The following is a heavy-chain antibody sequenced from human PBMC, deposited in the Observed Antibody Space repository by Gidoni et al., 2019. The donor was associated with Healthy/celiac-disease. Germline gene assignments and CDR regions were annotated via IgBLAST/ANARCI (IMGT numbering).Heavy chain of an antibody. D-gene: IGHD2-2*01. CDR2: IIPIFGTA. CDR3: ASPEDIVVVPAAMPEYYYYGMDV. J-gene: IGHJ6*02. V-gene: IGHV1-69*01. CDR1: GGTFISYA. Sequence: QVQLVQSGAAVKKPGSSVKVSCKASGGTFISYAISWVRQAPGQGLEWMGGIIPIFGTANYAQKFQGRVTITADESTSTAYMELSSLRSEDTAVYYCASPEDIVVVPAAMPEYYYYGMDVWGQGTTVTVSS.